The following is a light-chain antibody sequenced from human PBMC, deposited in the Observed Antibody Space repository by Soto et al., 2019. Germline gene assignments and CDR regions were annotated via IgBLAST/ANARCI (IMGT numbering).Light chain of an antibody. CDR3: SSYGGSNNLV. CDR2: EVS. Sequence: QSVLTQPASVSGSPGQSITISCTGTSSDVGGYNYVSWYQQHPGKAPKLMIYEVSNRPSGVPDRFSGSKSGNTASLIVSGLQAEDEADYYCSSYGGSNNLVFGGGTKVTVL. J-gene: IGLJ2*01. CDR1: SSDVGGYNY. V-gene: IGLV2-8*01.